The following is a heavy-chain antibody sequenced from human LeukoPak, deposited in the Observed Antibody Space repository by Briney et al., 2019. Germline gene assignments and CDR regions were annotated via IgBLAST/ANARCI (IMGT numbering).Heavy chain of an antibody. CDR2: INWTGGGT. CDR1: GFTFHDYT. V-gene: IGHV3-43*01. CDR3: AKDNGTSYSYYYAMDV. Sequence: GGSLRLSCAGSGFTFHDYTIHWVRQAPGKGLEWASLINWTGGGTYYADSVKGRFTISGDNSRNSLYLQMNSLRTEDTALYYCAKDNGTSYSYYYAMDVWGQGTTVTVSS. D-gene: IGHD2-2*01. J-gene: IGHJ6*02.